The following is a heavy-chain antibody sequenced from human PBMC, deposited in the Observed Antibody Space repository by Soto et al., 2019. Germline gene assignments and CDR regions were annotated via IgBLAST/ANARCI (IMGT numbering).Heavy chain of an antibody. D-gene: IGHD3-22*01. Sequence: GGSLRLSCAASGFTFSSYGMHWVRQAPGKGLEWVAVIWYDGSNKYYADSVKGRFTISRDNSKNTLYLQMNSLRAEDTAVYYCARGDGMIVVVHAFDIWGPGTMVTVSS. CDR3: ARGDGMIVVVHAFDI. CDR2: IWYDGSNK. J-gene: IGHJ3*02. CDR1: GFTFSSYG. V-gene: IGHV3-33*01.